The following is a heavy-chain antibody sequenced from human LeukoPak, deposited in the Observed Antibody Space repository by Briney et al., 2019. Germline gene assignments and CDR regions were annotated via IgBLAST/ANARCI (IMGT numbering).Heavy chain of an antibody. J-gene: IGHJ4*02. V-gene: IGHV3-7*03. CDR1: GFTFGKYW. D-gene: IGHD3-3*01. Sequence: GGALRLSCVASGFTFGKYWMSWVRQAPGKGLEWVANIKLDGSEKNYVDSVKGRFTISRDNTKNSLYLQMNSLRVEDTAVFYCARDQYDTWSRRGNFDSWGQGTLVIVSS. CDR3: ARDQYDTWSRRGNFDS. CDR2: IKLDGSEK.